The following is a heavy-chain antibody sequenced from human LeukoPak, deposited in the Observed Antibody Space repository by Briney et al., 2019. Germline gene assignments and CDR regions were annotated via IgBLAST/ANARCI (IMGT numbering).Heavy chain of an antibody. CDR1: GGSISGYY. V-gene: IGHV4-4*07. CDR2: IYPSGST. Sequence: SETLSLTCTVSGGSISGYYWSWIRQPAGKGLEGIGRIYPSGSTNYNPSLTSRVTMSVDTSKNQFSLKLSSVTAADTAVYYCARDRCATCAFDIWGQGTMVTVSS. D-gene: IGHD5-24*01. CDR3: ARDRCATCAFDI. J-gene: IGHJ3*02.